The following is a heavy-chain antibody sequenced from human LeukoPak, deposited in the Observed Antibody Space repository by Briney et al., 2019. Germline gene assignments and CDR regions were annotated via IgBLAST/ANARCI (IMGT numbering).Heavy chain of an antibody. CDR2: IKQDGSEK. CDR3: ARARFKGRFDY. V-gene: IGHV3-7*01. J-gene: IGHJ4*02. Sequence: GGSLRLSCAASGFTFSSYWMSWVRQAPGKGLEWVADIKQDGSEKYYVDSVKGRFTISRDNAKNPLYLQMNSPRAEDTAVYYCARARFKGRFDYWDQGTLVTVSS. CDR1: GFTFSSYW.